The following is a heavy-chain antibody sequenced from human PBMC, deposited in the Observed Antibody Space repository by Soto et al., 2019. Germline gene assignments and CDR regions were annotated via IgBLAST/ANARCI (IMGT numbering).Heavy chain of an antibody. J-gene: IGHJ6*02. CDR1: GGSISSGDYY. Sequence: SETLSLTCTVSGGSISSGDYYWSWIRQPPGKGLEWIGYIYYSGSTYYNPSLKSRVTISVDTSKNQFSLKLSSVTAADTAVYYCARGPIIVLVPATTYYYYGMDVWGQGTTVTVSS. V-gene: IGHV4-30-4*01. D-gene: IGHD2-2*01. CDR2: IYYSGST. CDR3: ARGPIIVLVPATTYYYYGMDV.